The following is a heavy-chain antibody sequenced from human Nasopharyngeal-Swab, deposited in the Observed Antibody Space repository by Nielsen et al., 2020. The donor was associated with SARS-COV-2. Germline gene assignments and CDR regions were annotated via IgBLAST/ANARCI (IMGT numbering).Heavy chain of an antibody. V-gene: IGHV1-18*04. D-gene: IGHD3-22*01. Sequence: ASVKVSCKASGYTFTSYGISWVRQAPGQGLEWMGWISAYNGSTNYAQKLQGRVTMTTDTSTSTAYMELRSLRSDDTAVYYCARFVTTSYYYYGMDVWGQGTTVTVSS. CDR3: ARFVTTSYYYYGMDV. CDR2: ISAYNGST. J-gene: IGHJ6*02. CDR1: GYTFTSYG.